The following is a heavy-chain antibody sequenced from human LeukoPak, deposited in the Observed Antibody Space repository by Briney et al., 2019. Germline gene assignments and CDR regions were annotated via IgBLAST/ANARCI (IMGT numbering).Heavy chain of an antibody. CDR1: GGSFSGYY. CDR2: INHSGST. J-gene: IGHJ5*02. D-gene: IGHD3-10*01. Sequence: SETLSLTCAVYGGSFSGYYWSWIRQPPGKGLEWIGEINHSGSTNYNPSLKSRVTISVDTSKNQFSLKLSSVTAADTAVYYCARGAYYYGSGSYFRWFWFDPWGQGTLVTVSS. CDR3: ARGAYYYGSGSYFRWFWFDP. V-gene: IGHV4-34*01.